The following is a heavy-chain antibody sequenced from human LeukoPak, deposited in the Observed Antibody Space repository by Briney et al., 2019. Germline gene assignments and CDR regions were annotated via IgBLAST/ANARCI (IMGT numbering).Heavy chain of an antibody. CDR3: AKELLGSSGTNGAFDI. CDR2: ISYDGSNK. D-gene: IGHD2-2*01. Sequence: GGSLRLSCAASGFTFSSYGMHWVRQAPGKGLEWVAVISYDGSNKYYADSVKGRFTISRDNSKNTLYLQMNSLRAEDTAVYYCAKELLGSSGTNGAFDIWGQGTMVTVSS. V-gene: IGHV3-30*18. CDR1: GFTFSSYG. J-gene: IGHJ3*02.